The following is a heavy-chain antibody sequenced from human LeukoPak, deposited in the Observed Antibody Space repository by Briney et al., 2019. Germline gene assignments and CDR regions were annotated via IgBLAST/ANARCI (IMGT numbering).Heavy chain of an antibody. D-gene: IGHD5-24*01. CDR3: ARWGDGYPDY. J-gene: IGHJ4*02. Sequence: ASVKVSCKASGGTFSSYANSWVRQAPGQGLEWMGRIIPILGIANYAQKFQGRVTITADKSTSTAYMELSSLRSEDTAVYYCARWGDGYPDYWGQGTLVTVSS. V-gene: IGHV1-69*04. CDR1: GGTFSSYA. CDR2: IIPILGIA.